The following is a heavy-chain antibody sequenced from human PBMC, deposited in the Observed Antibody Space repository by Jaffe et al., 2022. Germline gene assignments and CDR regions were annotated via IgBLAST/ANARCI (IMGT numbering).Heavy chain of an antibody. CDR2: IYHSGNT. D-gene: IGHD6-13*01. CDR3: ARLKITDGTAFDI. Sequence: QVQLQESGPGLVKPSETLSLTCAVSGYSISSGYYWGWIRQPPGKGLEWIGSIYHSGNTYYNPSLKSRVTISVDTSKNQFSLKLSSVTAADTAVYYCARLKITDGTAFDIWGQGTMVTVSS. V-gene: IGHV4-38-2*01. J-gene: IGHJ3*02. CDR1: GYSISSGYY.